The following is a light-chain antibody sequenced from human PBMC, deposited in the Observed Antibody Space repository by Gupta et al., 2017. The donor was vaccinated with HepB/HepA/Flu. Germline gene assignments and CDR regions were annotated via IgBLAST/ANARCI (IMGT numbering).Light chain of an antibody. CDR3: QKNYTTPFN. J-gene: IGKJ2*01. CDR1: QNIDIY. Sequence: DIQMTQPSPSLSASVGDRITITCRASQNIDIYLNWYLKKPGKAPIRLIYAASTLESGVTSRLSGSGAGTDFTLTISILQPEDFATYYCQKNYTTPFNVGQGTKLEIK. V-gene: IGKV1-39*01. CDR2: AAS.